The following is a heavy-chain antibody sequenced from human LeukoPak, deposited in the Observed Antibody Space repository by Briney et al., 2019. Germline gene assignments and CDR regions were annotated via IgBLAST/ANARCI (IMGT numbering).Heavy chain of an antibody. CDR3: ARAASSGWYGAFDI. D-gene: IGHD6-19*01. V-gene: IGHV1-18*01. J-gene: IGHJ3*02. CDR1: GYTFTSYG. Sequence: ASVKVSCKASGYTFTSYGTRWVRQAPGQGLEWMGWISAYNGNTNYAQKLQGRVTMTTDTSTSTAYMELRSLRSDDTAVYYCARAASSGWYGAFDIWGQGTMVTVSS. CDR2: ISAYNGNT.